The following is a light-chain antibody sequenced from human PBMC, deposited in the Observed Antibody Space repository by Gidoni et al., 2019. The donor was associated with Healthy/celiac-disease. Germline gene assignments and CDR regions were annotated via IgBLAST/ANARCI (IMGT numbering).Light chain of an antibody. CDR2: DAS. CDR1: QSISSW. CDR3: QQDNSYPWT. V-gene: IGKV1-5*01. J-gene: IGKJ1*01. Sequence: DIQMTQSPSTLSASVGDRVTITCRASQSISSWLAWYQQKPGKAPKLLIYDASSLESGVPSRFSGSGSGTEFTLTISSLQPDDFGTYYCQQDNSYPWTFXQXTKVEIK.